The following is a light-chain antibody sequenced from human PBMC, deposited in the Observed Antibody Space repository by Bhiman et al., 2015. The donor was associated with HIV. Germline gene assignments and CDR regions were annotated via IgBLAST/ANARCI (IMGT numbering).Light chain of an antibody. J-gene: IGLJ2*01. CDR2: DVS. Sequence: QSALTQPASVSGSPGQSITISCTGTSSDVGDYNYVSWYQQHPGKAPKVMIYDVSKRPSGVSNRFSGSKSANTASLTISGLQAEDEADYYCSSYASSSTLEGVFGGGTKLTVL. V-gene: IGLV2-14*01. CDR3: SSYASSSTLEGV. CDR1: SSDVGDYNY.